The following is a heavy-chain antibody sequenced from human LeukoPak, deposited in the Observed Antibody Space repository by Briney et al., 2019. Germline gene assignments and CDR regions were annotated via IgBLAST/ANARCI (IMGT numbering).Heavy chain of an antibody. J-gene: IGHJ6*03. CDR2: IYYSGST. V-gene: IGHV4-30-4*08. D-gene: IGHD3-10*01. Sequence: SETLSLTCTVSGGSISSGDYYWSWIRQPPGKGLEWIGYIYYSGSTYYSPSLKSRVTISVDTSKNQFFLKLSSVTAADTAVYYCARANYYGSGSYYSAFYMDVWGKGTTVTVSS. CDR3: ARANYYGSGSYYSAFYMDV. CDR1: GGSISSGDYY.